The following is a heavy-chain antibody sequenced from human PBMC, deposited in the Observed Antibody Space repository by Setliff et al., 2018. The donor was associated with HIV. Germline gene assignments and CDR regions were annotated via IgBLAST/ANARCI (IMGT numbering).Heavy chain of an antibody. J-gene: IGHJ5*02. V-gene: IGHV4-61*09. CDR2: FQTTGGT. CDR1: GDSVSSGGYY. D-gene: IGHD4-4*01. Sequence: SETLSLTCTVSGDSVSSGGYYWSWIRQPAGKGLEWIGHFQTTGGTNYNPSLKSRVTISVDSSKNQFSLKLNSVTAADTAVYYCARFSNTLNWFDPWGQGTLVTVSS. CDR3: ARFSNTLNWFDP.